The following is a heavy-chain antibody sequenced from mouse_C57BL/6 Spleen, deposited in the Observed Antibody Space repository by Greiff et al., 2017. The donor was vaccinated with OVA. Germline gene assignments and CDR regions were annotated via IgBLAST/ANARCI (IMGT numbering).Heavy chain of an antibody. D-gene: IGHD1-1*01. CDR1: GFTFSSYA. V-gene: IGHV5-9-1*02. J-gene: IGHJ4*01. CDR3: TRDGSTVVAPWYAIDY. CDR2: ISSGGDYI. Sequence: EVQVVESGEGLVKPGGSLKLSCAASGFTFSSYAMSWVRQTPEKRLEWVAYISSGGDYIYYADTVKGRFTISRDNARNTLYLQMSSLKSEDTAMYYCTRDGSTVVAPWYAIDYWGQGTSVTVSS.